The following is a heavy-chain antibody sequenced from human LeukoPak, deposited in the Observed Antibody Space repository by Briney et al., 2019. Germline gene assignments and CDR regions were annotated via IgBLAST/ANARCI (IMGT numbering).Heavy chain of an antibody. CDR3: ARGRAYCSGGSCYSFLYFDY. CDR1: GGSISRYY. CDR2: IYYSGST. J-gene: IGHJ4*02. Sequence: SETLSLTCTVSGGSISRYYWSWIRQPPGKGLEWIGYIYYSGSTNYNPSLKSRVTISVDTSKNQFSLKLSSVTAADTAVYYCARGRAYCSGGSCYSFLYFDYWGQGTLVTVSS. V-gene: IGHV4-59*01. D-gene: IGHD2-15*01.